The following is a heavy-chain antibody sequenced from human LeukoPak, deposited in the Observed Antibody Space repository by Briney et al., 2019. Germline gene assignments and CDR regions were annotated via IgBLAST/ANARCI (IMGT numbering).Heavy chain of an antibody. V-gene: IGHV3-33*06. CDR3: AKDLSAARLTFLDY. CDR1: GFTFSSYG. Sequence: GGSLRLSCAASGFTFSSYGMHWVRQAPGKGLEWVAVIWYDGSNKYYADSVKGRFTISRDNSKNTLYLQMNSLRAEDTAVYYCAKDLSAARLTFLDYWGQGTLVTVSS. D-gene: IGHD6-6*01. CDR2: IWYDGSNK. J-gene: IGHJ4*02.